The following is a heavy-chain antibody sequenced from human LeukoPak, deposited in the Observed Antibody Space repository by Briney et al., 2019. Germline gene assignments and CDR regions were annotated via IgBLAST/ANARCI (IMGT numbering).Heavy chain of an antibody. CDR2: ISSSGSTI. D-gene: IGHD4-11*01. V-gene: IGHV3-11*04. CDR1: GFTFSDYY. Sequence: GGSLRLSCAASGFTFSDYYMSWIRQAPGKGLGWVSYISSSGSTIYYADSVKGRFTISRDNAKNSLYLQLNSLRAEDTAVYYCASYSTYVDGWFDPWGQGTLVTVSS. CDR3: ASYSTYVDGWFDP. J-gene: IGHJ5*02.